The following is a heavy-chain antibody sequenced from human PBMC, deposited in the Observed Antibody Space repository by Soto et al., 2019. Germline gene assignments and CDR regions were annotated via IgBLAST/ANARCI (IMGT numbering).Heavy chain of an antibody. V-gene: IGHV4-59*12. J-gene: IGHJ4*02. Sequence: SETLSLTCTVSGGSISDYYWSWIRQPPGKGLEWIGEISYSGNTNYNPSLRSRVTISVDTSKNQFSLKLSSVTAADTAVYYCHCALWFGEEGYWGQGTLVTVSS. CDR3: HCALWFGEEGY. D-gene: IGHD3-10*01. CDR2: ISYSGNT. CDR1: GGSISDYY.